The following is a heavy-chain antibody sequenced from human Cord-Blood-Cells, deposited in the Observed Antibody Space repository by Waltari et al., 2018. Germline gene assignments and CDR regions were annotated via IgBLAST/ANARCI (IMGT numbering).Heavy chain of an antibody. CDR3: ARDAYCSSTSCYNWFDP. CDR1: GYTFTSYD. J-gene: IGHJ5*02. V-gene: IGHV1-8*03. D-gene: IGHD2-2*01. Sequence: QVQLVQSGAEVKKPGASVKVSCKASGYTFTSYDITWVRQATGQGLEWMGWMNPNSGNTGYAQKFQGRVTITRNTSISTAYMELSSLRSEDTAVYYCARDAYCSSTSCYNWFDPWGQGTLVTVSS. CDR2: MNPNSGNT.